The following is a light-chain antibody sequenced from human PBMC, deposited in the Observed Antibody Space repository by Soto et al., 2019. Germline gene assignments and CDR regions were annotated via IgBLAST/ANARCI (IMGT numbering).Light chain of an antibody. Sequence: DIQMTQSPSSLYASVGDRVTVTCRASQSISSYLNWYQQKQGKXXKXXIYAASSLQSGVPSRFSGSGSGTDLTITISSLQPEDGETYYGQQSYSTPWTFGQGTKVDI. CDR3: QQSYSTPWT. V-gene: IGKV1-39*01. CDR2: AAS. CDR1: QSISSY. J-gene: IGKJ1*01.